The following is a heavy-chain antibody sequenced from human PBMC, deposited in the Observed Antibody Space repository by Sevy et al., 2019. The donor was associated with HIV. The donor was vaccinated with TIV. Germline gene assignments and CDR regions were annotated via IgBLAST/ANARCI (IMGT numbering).Heavy chain of an antibody. J-gene: IGHJ6*02. V-gene: IGHV3-15*01. Sequence: GGSLRLSCAASGFTFSDVWMSWVRQAPGKGLEWVGRIQSKIDGGTSDYAAPVKGRFTISRDDSKNTLYLQLNSLKTEDTDMYYCSTEALDGDSGGYYYYGLGVWGQGTTVSASS. CDR3: STEALDGDSGGYYYYGLGV. CDR1: GFTFSDVW. CDR2: IQSKIDGGTS. D-gene: IGHD4-17*01.